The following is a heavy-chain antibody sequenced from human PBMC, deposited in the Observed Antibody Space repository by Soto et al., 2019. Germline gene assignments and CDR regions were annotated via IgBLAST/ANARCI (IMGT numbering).Heavy chain of an antibody. CDR1: GSTFTSYG. CDR3: ARDLGYSSSWYGDYYYYYGMDV. D-gene: IGHD6-13*01. CDR2: ISAYNGNT. J-gene: IGHJ6*02. V-gene: IGHV1-18*01. Sequence: QVQLVQSGAEVKKPGASVKVSCKASGSTFTSYGISWVRQAPGQGLEWMGWISAYNGNTNYAQKLQGRVTMTTDTSTSTAYMELRSLRSDDTAVYYCARDLGYSSSWYGDYYYYYGMDVWGQGTTVTVSS.